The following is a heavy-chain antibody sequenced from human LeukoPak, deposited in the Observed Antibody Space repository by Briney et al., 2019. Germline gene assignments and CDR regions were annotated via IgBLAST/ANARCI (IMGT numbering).Heavy chain of an antibody. Sequence: GGSLRLSCAASGFTFTNYAMIWVRQAPGKGLEWVAATVGIGPDTYHADSVKGRFTISRDNSKNILYLQMNSLRAEDTAVYYCAELGITMIGGVWGKGTTVTISS. D-gene: IGHD3-10*02. CDR2: TVGIGPDT. CDR1: GFTFTNYA. V-gene: IGHV3-23*01. J-gene: IGHJ6*04. CDR3: AELGITMIGGV.